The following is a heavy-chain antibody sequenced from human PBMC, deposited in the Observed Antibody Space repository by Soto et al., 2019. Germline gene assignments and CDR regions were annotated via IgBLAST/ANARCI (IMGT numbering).Heavy chain of an antibody. CDR2: IYYSGST. CDR3: ARDSPPGRYYDSSGYHYGPFDI. CDR1: GGSISSYY. Sequence: SETLSLTCTVSGGSISSYYWSWIRQPPGKGLEWIGYIYYSGSTNYNPSLKSRVTISVDTSKNQFSLKLSSVTAADTAVYYCARDSPPGRYYDSSGYHYGPFDIWGQGTMVTVSS. J-gene: IGHJ3*02. V-gene: IGHV4-59*12. D-gene: IGHD3-22*01.